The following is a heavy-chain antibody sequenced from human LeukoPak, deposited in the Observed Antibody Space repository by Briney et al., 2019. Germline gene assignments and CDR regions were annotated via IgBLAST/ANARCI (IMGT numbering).Heavy chain of an antibody. D-gene: IGHD4-23*01. J-gene: IGHJ4*02. V-gene: IGHV3-30*02. Sequence: GGSLRLSCAASGFTFKSYGMHWVRQAPGKGLEWMTFIQAGGDEYYYAESVKGRFTVSRDNSKNTLYLQMNSLRPEDTAVYYCARDTPGYGGDDFDYWGQGALVTVSS. CDR2: IQAGGDEY. CDR1: GFTFKSYG. CDR3: ARDTPGYGGDDFDY.